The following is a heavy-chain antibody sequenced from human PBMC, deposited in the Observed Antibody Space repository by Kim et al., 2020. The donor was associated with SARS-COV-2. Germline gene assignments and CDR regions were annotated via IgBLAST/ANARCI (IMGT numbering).Heavy chain of an antibody. CDR1: GYTFTSYA. Sequence: ASVKVSCKASGYTFTSYAMHWVRQAPGQRLEWMGWINAGNGNTKYSQKFQGRVTITRDTSASTAYMELSSLRSEDTAVYYCARVLSTTIFGVVKNYYYYYMDVWGKGTTVTVSS. D-gene: IGHD3-3*01. V-gene: IGHV1-3*01. CDR2: INAGNGNT. J-gene: IGHJ6*03. CDR3: ARVLSTTIFGVVKNYYYYYMDV.